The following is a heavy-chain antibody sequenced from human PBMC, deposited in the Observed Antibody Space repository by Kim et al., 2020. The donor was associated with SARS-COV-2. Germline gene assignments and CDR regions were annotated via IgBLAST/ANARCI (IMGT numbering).Heavy chain of an antibody. V-gene: IGHV3-23*01. CDR1: GFTFSSYA. Sequence: GGSLRLSCAASGFTFSSYAMSWVRQAPGKGLEWVSAISGSGGCTYYADSVKGRFTISRDNSKNTLYLQMNSLRAEDTAVYYCAKDLELLWFVELFRFDPWGQGTLVTVSS. CDR3: AKDLELLWFVELFRFDP. J-gene: IGHJ5*01. CDR2: ISGSGGCT. D-gene: IGHD3-10*01.